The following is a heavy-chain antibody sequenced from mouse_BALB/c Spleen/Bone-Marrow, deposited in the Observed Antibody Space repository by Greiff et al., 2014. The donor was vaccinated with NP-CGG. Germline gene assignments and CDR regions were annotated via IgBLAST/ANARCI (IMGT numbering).Heavy chain of an antibody. CDR3: SREGGTQGYFDV. J-gene: IGHJ1*01. V-gene: IGHV3-6*02. CDR2: ISYDGNN. CDR1: GYSFTSGCF. Sequence: EVQLKDSGPGLVKPSQSLSLTCSVTGYSFTSGCFWYWLRQFPGNKLEWMGYISYDGNNNYNPSLNERVSITGDTANNQFCLKLRTMTSEDTATYYCSREGGTQGYFDVWGAGTTVTVSS.